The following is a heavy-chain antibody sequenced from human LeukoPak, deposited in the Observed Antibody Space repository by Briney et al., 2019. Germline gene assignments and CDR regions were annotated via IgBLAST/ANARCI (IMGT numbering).Heavy chain of an antibody. CDR1: GFTFSSYA. Sequence: GGSMRLSCAASGFTFSSYAMCWVRQAPGEGLDWLSGLSGGGGSTYYADSVKGRFTISRDNSKNTLYLQMNSLRAEDTAVYYCANKSPIITGPIAVAGGGYYWGQGTLVTVSS. CDR3: ANKSPIITGPIAVAGGGYY. D-gene: IGHD6-19*01. V-gene: IGHV3-23*01. CDR2: LSGGGGST. J-gene: IGHJ4*02.